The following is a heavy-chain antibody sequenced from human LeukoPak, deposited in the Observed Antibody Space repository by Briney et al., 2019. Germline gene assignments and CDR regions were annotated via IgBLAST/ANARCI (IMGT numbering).Heavy chain of an antibody. Sequence: SETLSLTCTVSGGSISSSSYYWGWIRQPPGKGLEWIGSIYYSGSTCYNPSLKSRVTISVDTSKNQFSLKLSSVTAADTAVYYCARQGYSGSYRIYYFDYWGQGTLVTVS. CDR1: GGSISSSSYY. V-gene: IGHV4-39*01. CDR3: ARQGYSGSYRIYYFDY. J-gene: IGHJ4*02. CDR2: IYYSGST. D-gene: IGHD1-26*01.